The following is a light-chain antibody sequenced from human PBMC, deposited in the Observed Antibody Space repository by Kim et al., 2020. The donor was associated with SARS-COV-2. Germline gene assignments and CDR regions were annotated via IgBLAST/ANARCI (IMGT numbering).Light chain of an antibody. Sequence: DIQMTQSPSTLSASVGDRVTITCRASQSISSWLAWYQQKPGKAPKLLIYKASSLERGVPSRFSGSGSGTEFTLTISSLHPDDFATYYCQQYDNYSWTFGQGTKLEI. CDR1: QSISSW. J-gene: IGKJ1*01. CDR3: QQYDNYSWT. V-gene: IGKV1-5*03. CDR2: KAS.